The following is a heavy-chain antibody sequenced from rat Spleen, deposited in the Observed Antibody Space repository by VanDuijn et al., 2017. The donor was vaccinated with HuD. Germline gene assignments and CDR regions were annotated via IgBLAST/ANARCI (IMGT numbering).Heavy chain of an antibody. D-gene: IGHD1-2*01. CDR3: TRGAYSSYIDGWFAY. CDR2: ITNTGDST. CDR1: GFTFNNYW. J-gene: IGHJ3*01. V-gene: IGHV5-31*01. Sequence: EVQLVESGGGLVQPGRSLKLSCVASGFTFNNYWMTWIRQAPGKGLEWVASITNTGDSTYSPDSVKGRFTISRDNAKSTLYLQMNSLRSEDTATYYCTRGAYSSYIDGWFAYWGKGTLVTVSS.